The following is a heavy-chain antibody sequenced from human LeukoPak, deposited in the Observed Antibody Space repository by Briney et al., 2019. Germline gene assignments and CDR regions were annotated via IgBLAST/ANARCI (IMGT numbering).Heavy chain of an antibody. CDR3: ASIAAAGFWFDP. D-gene: IGHD6-13*01. V-gene: IGHV1-69*05. J-gene: IGHJ5*02. Sequence: SVKVSXKASGGTFRSYAISWVRQAPGQGLEWMGRIIPIFGTANYAQKFQGRVTITTDESTSTAYMELSSLRSEDTAVYYCASIAAAGFWFDPWGQGTLVTVSS. CDR1: GGTFRSYA. CDR2: IIPIFGTA.